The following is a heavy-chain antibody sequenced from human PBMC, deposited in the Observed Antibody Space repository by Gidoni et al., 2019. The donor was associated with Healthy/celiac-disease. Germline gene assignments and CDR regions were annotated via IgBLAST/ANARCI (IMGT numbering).Heavy chain of an antibody. CDR3: ARDGITISYYFDY. D-gene: IGHD3-3*01. CDR2: IIPILGIA. V-gene: IGHV1-69*08. CDR1: GGTFSSYT. J-gene: IGHJ4*02. Sequence: QVQLVQSGAEVKKPGSSVKVSCKASGGTFSSYTISWVRQAPGQGLEWMGRIIPILGIANYAQKFQGRVTITADKSTSTAYMELSSLRSEDTDVYYCARDGITISYYFDYWGQGTLVTVSS.